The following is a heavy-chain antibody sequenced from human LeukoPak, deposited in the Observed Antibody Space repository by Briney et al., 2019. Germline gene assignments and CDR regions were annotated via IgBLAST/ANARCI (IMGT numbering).Heavy chain of an antibody. J-gene: IGHJ4*02. V-gene: IGHV3-7*01. Sequence: GGSLRLSCAASGFTFNNYAMSWVRQAPGNGLQWVANIKQDGSEKYYVDSVKGRFTISRDNAKNSLYLQMNSLRAGDTAVYYCARTAFGVYFDYWGQGTLVTVSS. D-gene: IGHD3-3*01. CDR2: IKQDGSEK. CDR3: ARTAFGVYFDY. CDR1: GFTFNNYA.